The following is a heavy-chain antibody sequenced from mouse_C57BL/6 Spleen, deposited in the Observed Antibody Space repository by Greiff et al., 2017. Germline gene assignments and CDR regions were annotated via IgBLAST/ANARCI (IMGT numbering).Heavy chain of an antibody. CDR2: INPNYGTT. D-gene: IGHD1-1*01. CDR1: GYSFTDYN. V-gene: IGHV1-39*01. Sequence: EVKLQQSGPELVKPGASVKISCKASGYSFTDYNMNWVKQSNGKSLEWIGVINPNYGTTSYNQKFKGKATLTVDQSSSTAYMQLNSLTSEDSAAYYCARGDTVVARNYFDYWGQGTTLTVSS. CDR3: ARGDTVVARNYFDY. J-gene: IGHJ2*01.